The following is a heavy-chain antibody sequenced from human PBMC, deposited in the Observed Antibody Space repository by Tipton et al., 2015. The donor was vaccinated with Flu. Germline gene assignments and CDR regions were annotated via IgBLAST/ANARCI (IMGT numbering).Heavy chain of an antibody. Sequence: SLRLSCSASGFIFGYFAMSWVRQAPGRGLEWVGLIRTTAFGETTEYAASVRGRFTISRDDVKSIAFLQMDSLKTEDTAIYYCTRLLSTRGWSEADHWGQGTHVTVSS. J-gene: IGHJ5*02. D-gene: IGHD6-19*01. CDR3: TRLLSTRGWSEADH. CDR2: IRTTAFGETT. CDR1: GFIFGYFA. V-gene: IGHV3-49*04.